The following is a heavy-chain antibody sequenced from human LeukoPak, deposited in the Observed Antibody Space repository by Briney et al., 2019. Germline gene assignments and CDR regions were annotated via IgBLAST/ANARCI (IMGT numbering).Heavy chain of an antibody. V-gene: IGHV3-43*02. CDR3: AKAVWWLLPDY. CDR1: GFTFDDHV. CDR2: ITVDGRTT. D-gene: IGHD2-15*01. J-gene: IGHJ4*02. Sequence: GGSLRLSCAASGFTFDDHVMHWVRQAPGKGLEWVSLITVDGRTTYYADSVKGRFTISRDNRKNSLYLQMNSLGPEDTALYYCAKAVWWLLPDYWGQGSLVTVSS.